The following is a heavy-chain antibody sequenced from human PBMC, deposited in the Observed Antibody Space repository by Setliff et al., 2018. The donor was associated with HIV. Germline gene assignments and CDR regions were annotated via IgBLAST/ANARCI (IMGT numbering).Heavy chain of an antibody. Sequence: VASVKVSCKAPGYTFTTYGITWVRQAPGQGLEWMGWISAYNDNTNYAQKLQGRVTMTTDTSTSTAYMELRSLRSDDTAVYYCARDRGSRGFDYWGQGTLVTVSS. D-gene: IGHD1-26*01. J-gene: IGHJ4*02. V-gene: IGHV1-18*01. CDR1: GYTFTTYG. CDR2: ISAYNDNT. CDR3: ARDRGSRGFDY.